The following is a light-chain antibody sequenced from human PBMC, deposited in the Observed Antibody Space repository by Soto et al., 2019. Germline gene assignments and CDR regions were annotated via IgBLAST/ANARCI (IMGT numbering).Light chain of an antibody. CDR3: STWEDSLNGVV. V-gene: IGLV1-44*01. CDR2: TNH. J-gene: IGLJ2*01. CDR1: NSNIGRKT. Sequence: QSVLTQPPSASGTPGQRVTISCSGSNSNIGRKTVNWYKHLPGTASKLLIYTNHHPTSGVPDRFSASKSDTSASLATSGLQSEDESDYYCSTWEDSLNGVVFGGGTKLPAL.